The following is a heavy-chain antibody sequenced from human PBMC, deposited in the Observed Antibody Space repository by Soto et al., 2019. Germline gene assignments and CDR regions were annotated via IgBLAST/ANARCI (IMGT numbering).Heavy chain of an antibody. Sequence: QVQLVESGGGLVKPGGSLRLSCAASGFTFSDYYMSWIRQAPGKGLEWVSYISSSSSYTNYAAAVKGRFTLSRDNAKNSLYLQMNSLRAEDTAVYYCARDRAYYYGMDVWGQGTTVTVSS. CDR1: GFTFSDYY. CDR2: ISSSSSYT. CDR3: ARDRAYYYGMDV. D-gene: IGHD3-10*01. V-gene: IGHV3-11*05. J-gene: IGHJ6*02.